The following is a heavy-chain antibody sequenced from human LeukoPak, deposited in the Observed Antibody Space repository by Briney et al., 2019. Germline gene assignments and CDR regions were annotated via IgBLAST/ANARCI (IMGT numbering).Heavy chain of an antibody. D-gene: IGHD3-9*01. J-gene: IGHJ4*02. Sequence: ASVKVSCKASGGTFSSYAISWVRQAPGQGLEWMGRIIPILGIANYAQKFQGRVTITADKSTSTAYMELSSLRSEDTAVYYCARAYYDILTGYYHSFDYWGQGTLVTVSS. CDR1: GGTFSSYA. V-gene: IGHV1-69*04. CDR3: ARAYYDILTGYYHSFDY. CDR2: IIPILGIA.